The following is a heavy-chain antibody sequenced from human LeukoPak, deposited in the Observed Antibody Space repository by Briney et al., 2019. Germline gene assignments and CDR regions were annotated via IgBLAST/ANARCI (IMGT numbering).Heavy chain of an antibody. CDR2: ISGSGDNT. V-gene: IGHV3-23*01. CDR1: GFTFNDAW. Sequence: GGSLRLSCAASGFTFNDAWMNWVRQAPGKGLEWVSGISGSGDNTYYADSVKGRFTISRDNSKNTLYVQVNSLGTEDMAAYYCAKGSYYDSSGSFYFDYWGQGTLVTVSS. J-gene: IGHJ4*02. CDR3: AKGSYYDSSGSFYFDY. D-gene: IGHD3-22*01.